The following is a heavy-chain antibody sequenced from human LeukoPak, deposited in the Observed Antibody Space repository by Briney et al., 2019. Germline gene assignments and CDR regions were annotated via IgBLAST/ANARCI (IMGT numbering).Heavy chain of an antibody. V-gene: IGHV3-23*01. J-gene: IGHJ4*02. CDR3: AKTNAGFGELLPRGEYYFDY. CDR2: ISGSGGST. D-gene: IGHD3-10*01. Sequence: GGSLRLSCAASGFTFSSYAMSWVRQAPGKGLEWVSAISGSGGSTYYADSVKGRFTISRDNSKNTLYLQMNSLRAEDTAVYYCAKTNAGFGELLPRGEYYFDYRGQGTLVTVSS. CDR1: GFTFSSYA.